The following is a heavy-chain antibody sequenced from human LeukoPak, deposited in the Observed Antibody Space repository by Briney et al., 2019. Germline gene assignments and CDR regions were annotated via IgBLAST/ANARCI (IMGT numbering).Heavy chain of an antibody. V-gene: IGHV3-30*19. J-gene: IGHJ4*02. CDR2: ISYDGSNK. CDR1: GFTFSSYG. Sequence: GGSLRLSCAASGFTFSSYGMHWVRQAPGKGLEWVAVISYDGSNKYYADSVKGRFTISRDNSKNTLYLQMGSLRAEDMAVYYCASGDYWGQGTLVTVSS. CDR3: ASGDY.